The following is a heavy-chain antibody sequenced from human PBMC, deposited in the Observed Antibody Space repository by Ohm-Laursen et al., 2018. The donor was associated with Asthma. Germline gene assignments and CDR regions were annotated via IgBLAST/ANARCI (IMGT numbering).Heavy chain of an antibody. V-gene: IGHV3-30-3*01. CDR1: GFPFSTYA. CDR2: IAYDGIKK. D-gene: IGHD5-18*01. J-gene: IGHJ4*02. Sequence: SLRLSCSASGFPFSTYAMHWVRQAPGAGLEWVAFIAYDGIKKFYADSVKGRFTFSRDNSKNALVLEMNSLRPDDTAIYYCVRAYSIGSFGYWGQGALVTVSS. CDR3: VRAYSIGSFGY.